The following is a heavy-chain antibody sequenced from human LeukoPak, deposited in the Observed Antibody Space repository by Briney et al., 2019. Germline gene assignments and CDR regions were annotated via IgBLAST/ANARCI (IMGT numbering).Heavy chain of an antibody. V-gene: IGHV1-46*01. Sequence: GASVKVSCKASGYTFTSYYMHWVRQPPGQGLEWMGIINPSGGSTSYAQKFQGRVTMTRDMSTSTVYMELSSLISEDTAVYYCARGDYYYYYMDGWGKGTTVTVSS. J-gene: IGHJ6*03. CDR1: GYTFTSYY. CDR2: INPSGGST. CDR3: ARGDYYYYYMDG.